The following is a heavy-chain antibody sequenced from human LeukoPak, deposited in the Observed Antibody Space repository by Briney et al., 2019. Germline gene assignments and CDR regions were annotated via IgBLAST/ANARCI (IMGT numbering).Heavy chain of an antibody. Sequence: SETLSLTCTVSGSSIGTYSWSWIRQPPGKGLEWVGYIYTTGSTHYNPSLKSRVTMSLDTSRNQFSLKLISVTAADTAVYYCARPQHTGSTNAFEIWGQGTMVAVSS. J-gene: IGHJ3*02. D-gene: IGHD1-26*01. CDR2: IYTTGST. CDR1: GSSIGTYS. CDR3: ARPQHTGSTNAFEI. V-gene: IGHV4-4*09.